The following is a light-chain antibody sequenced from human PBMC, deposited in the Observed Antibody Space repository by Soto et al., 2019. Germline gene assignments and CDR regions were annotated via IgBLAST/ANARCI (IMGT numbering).Light chain of an antibody. V-gene: IGLV2-8*01. CDR1: SSDVGAYKY. J-gene: IGLJ3*02. CDR3: TSYVGNDIWV. CDR2: EVT. Sequence: QSVLTQPPSASGSAGRSVTISCTGASSDVGAYKYVSWYQQYPGKAPKLMIYEVTKRPSGVPDRFSGSKSGNTASLTVSGLQAEDESDYYCTSYVGNDIWVFGGGTKVTV.